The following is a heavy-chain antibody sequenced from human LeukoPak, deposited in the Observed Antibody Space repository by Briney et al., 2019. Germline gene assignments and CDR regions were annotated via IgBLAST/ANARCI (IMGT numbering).Heavy chain of an antibody. CDR3: ARKSGSSGYPFDY. CDR2: ITSSSSTM. CDR1: GFPFSSYS. D-gene: IGHD3-22*01. J-gene: IGHJ4*02. V-gene: IGHV3-48*01. Sequence: GGSLRLSRAASGFPFSSYSMNWVRQAPGKGLEWVSYITSSSSTMYYADAVKGRFAISRDNAKNSLYLQMNRLRAEDTAVYYCARKSGSSGYPFDYWGQGILVTVSS.